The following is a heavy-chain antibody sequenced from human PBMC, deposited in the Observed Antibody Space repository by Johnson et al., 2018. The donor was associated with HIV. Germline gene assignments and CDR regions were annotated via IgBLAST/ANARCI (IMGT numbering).Heavy chain of an antibody. D-gene: IGHD1-14*01. CDR3: AKEGPTGAFDI. CDR2: ISSDGSNK. V-gene: IGHV3-30*18. J-gene: IGHJ3*02. CDR1: GFTFSSYG. Sequence: QVQLVESGGGVVQPGRSLRLSCAASGFTFSSYGMHWVRQAPGKGLEWVAVISSDGSNKYYADSVKGRFTISRDNSKNTLYLQMNSLRTEDTALYYCAKEGPTGAFDIWGQGTMVTVSS.